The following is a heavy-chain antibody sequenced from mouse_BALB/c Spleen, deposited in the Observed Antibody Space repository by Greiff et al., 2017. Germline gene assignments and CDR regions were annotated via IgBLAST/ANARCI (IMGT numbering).Heavy chain of an antibody. Sequence: DVQLVESGGGLVKPGGSLKLSCAASGFTFSSYAMSWVRQTPEKRLEWVASISSGGSTYYPDSVKGRFTISRDNARNILYLQMSSLRSEDTAMYYCARGREGTWFAYWGQGTLVTVSA. CDR3: ARGREGTWFAY. V-gene: IGHV5-6-5*01. CDR1: GFTFSSYA. J-gene: IGHJ3*01. CDR2: ISSGGST.